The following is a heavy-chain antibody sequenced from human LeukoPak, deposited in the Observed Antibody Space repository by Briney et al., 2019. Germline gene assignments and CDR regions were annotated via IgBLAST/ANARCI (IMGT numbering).Heavy chain of an antibody. V-gene: IGHV3-11*04. CDR2: ISSSGNTV. CDR1: GFTFSDYY. J-gene: IGHJ4*02. Sequence: AGGSLRLSCAASGFTFSDYYMSWIHQAPGKGLEWVSYISSSGNTVKYADSVKGRFTISRDNAKNSLYLQMNSLRAEDTAVYYCARDQVSVAGTGIDYWGQGTLVTVSS. CDR3: ARDQVSVAGTGIDY. D-gene: IGHD6-19*01.